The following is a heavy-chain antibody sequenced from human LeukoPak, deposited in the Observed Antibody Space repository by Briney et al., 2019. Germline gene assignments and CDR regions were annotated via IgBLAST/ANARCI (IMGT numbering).Heavy chain of an antibody. V-gene: IGHV5-51*01. Sequence: GESLKISCKGSGCSFTSCWIGWVRQMPGKGLEWMGIIYPGDSDTRYSPSFQGQVTISADKSISTAYLQWSSLKASDTAMYYCARHVVTITRVRRVTGPVDCWGQGTLVTVSS. J-gene: IGHJ4*02. CDR1: GCSFTSCW. CDR2: IYPGDSDT. CDR3: ARHVVTITRVRRVTGPVDC. D-gene: IGHD3-10*01.